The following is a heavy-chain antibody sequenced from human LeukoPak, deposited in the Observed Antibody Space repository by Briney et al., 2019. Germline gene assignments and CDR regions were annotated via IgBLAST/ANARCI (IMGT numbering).Heavy chain of an antibody. CDR3: ARISLGAIWGYYYGMDV. V-gene: IGHV1-69*13. CDR2: IIPIFDTA. CDR1: GGTFSSYS. Sequence: ASVKVSCKASGGTFSSYSISWVRQAPGQGLEWMGGIIPIFDTADYAQKFQGRVTITADESTSTAYMELSSLRSEDTAVFYCARISLGAIWGYYYGMDVWGQGTTVTVSS. J-gene: IGHJ6*02. D-gene: IGHD1-26*01.